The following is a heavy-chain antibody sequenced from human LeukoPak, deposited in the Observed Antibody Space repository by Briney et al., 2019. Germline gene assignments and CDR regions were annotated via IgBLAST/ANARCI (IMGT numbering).Heavy chain of an antibody. CDR1: GGSISSYY. V-gene: IGHV4-59*01. CDR3: ARVPLGYDSSGYYQFDY. J-gene: IGHJ4*01. Sequence: SETLSLTCTVSGGSISSYYWSWIRQPPGKGLEWIGYIYYSGSTNYNPSLKSRVTISVDTSKNQFSLKLSSVTAADTAVYYCARVPLGYDSSGYYQFDYWGQEPWSPSPQ. CDR2: IYYSGST. D-gene: IGHD3-22*01.